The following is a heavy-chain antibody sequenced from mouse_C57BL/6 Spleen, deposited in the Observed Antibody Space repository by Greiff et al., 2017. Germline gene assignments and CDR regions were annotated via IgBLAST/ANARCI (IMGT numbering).Heavy chain of an antibody. V-gene: IGHV8-12*01. J-gene: IGHJ4*01. CDR2: IYWDGDK. CDR1: GFSLSTSGMG. D-gene: IGHD2-4*01. CDR3: ARMITNAMDY. Sequence: QVQLKESGPGILQSSQTLSLTCSSSGFSLSTSGMGVSWIRQPSGNGLVWLAHIYWDGDKRSNPSLKSPPQISKDTSRNQVILKITGVDTADTATYYCARMITNAMDYWGQGASVTGSS.